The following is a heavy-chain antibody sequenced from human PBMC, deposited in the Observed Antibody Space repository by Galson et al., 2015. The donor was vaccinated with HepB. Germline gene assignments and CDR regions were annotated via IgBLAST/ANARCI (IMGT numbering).Heavy chain of an antibody. D-gene: IGHD6-19*01. Sequence: SVKVSCKASGYTFTSYDINWVRQATGQGPEWMGWMNPNSDKTGYAQKFQGRVTMTKSTSIRTAYMELTGLTSEDTAVYYCARDSGWHGTATSGFDPWGQGTLVTVSS. J-gene: IGHJ5*02. CDR1: GYTFTSYD. CDR2: MNPNSDKT. V-gene: IGHV1-8*01. CDR3: ARDSGWHGTATSGFDP.